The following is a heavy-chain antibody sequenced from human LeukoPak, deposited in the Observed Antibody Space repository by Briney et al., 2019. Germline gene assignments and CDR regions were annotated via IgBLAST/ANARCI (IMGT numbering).Heavy chain of an antibody. V-gene: IGHV3-23*01. CDR1: GFTFSSYG. CDR3: AKDRDYGDESFFDY. CDR2: TSGSGGST. D-gene: IGHD4-17*01. J-gene: IGHJ4*02. Sequence: GGTLRLSCAASGFTFSSYGMSWVRQAPGKGLEWVSATSGSGGSTYYADSVKGRFTISRDNSKNTLYLQMNSLRAEDTAVYYCAKDRDYGDESFFDYWGQGTLVTVSS.